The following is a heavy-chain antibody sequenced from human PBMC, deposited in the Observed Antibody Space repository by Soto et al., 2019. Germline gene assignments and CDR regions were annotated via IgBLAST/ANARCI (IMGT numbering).Heavy chain of an antibody. J-gene: IGHJ4*02. Sequence: GSLRLSCAASGFTFSSYAMSWVRQAPGKGLEWVSAISGSGGSTYYADSVKGRFTISRDNSKNTLYLQMNSLRAEDTAVYYCAKAQTIFGVVIPFDYWGQGTLVTVSS. CDR1: GFTFSSYA. D-gene: IGHD3-3*01. V-gene: IGHV3-23*01. CDR3: AKAQTIFGVVIPFDY. CDR2: ISGSGGST.